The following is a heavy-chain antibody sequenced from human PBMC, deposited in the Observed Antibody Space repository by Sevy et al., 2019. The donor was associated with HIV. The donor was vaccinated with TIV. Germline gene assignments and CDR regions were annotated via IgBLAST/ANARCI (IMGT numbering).Heavy chain of an antibody. D-gene: IGHD3-22*01. Sequence: ASVKVSCKVSGYTLSRLSMHWVRQGPGKGLEWMGRFDPEDDETIYAQKFQGRVTMTEDTSTDIAYMELSSLRFEDMAVYYCATAKDYYENSGDPFDYWGQGTLVTVSS. CDR3: ATAKDYYENSGDPFDY. CDR2: FDPEDDET. J-gene: IGHJ4*02. V-gene: IGHV1-24*01. CDR1: GYTLSRLS.